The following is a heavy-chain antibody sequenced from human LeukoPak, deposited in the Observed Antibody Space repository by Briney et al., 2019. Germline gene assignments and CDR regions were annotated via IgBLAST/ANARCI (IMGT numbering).Heavy chain of an antibody. V-gene: IGHV4-4*07. CDR2: IYTSGST. CDR3: ARTTITISSGGFDY. D-gene: IGHD3-9*01. Sequence: SETLSLTCTVSGGSISIYYWSWIRQPAGKGLEWIGRIYTSGSTNYNPSLRSRVTMSADTSKNQFFLKLSSVTAADTAVYYCARTTITISSGGFDYWGQGTLVTVSS. J-gene: IGHJ4*02. CDR1: GGSISIYY.